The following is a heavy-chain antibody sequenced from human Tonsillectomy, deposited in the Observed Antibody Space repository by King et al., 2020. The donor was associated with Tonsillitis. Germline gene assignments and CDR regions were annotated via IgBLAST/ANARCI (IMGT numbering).Heavy chain of an antibody. V-gene: IGHV4-4*07. CDR2: IFNSGST. D-gene: IGHD1-26*01. Sequence: QLQESGLGLVKPSETLSLTCTVSVGSISSYYWSWIRQPAGKGLEWIGRIFNSGSTNYNPSLKSRVTMSVDTSKNQFSLKLTSVTAADTAVYYCAREGVRESRAYDYWGQGTLVTVSS. J-gene: IGHJ4*02. CDR3: AREGVRESRAYDY. CDR1: VGSISSYY.